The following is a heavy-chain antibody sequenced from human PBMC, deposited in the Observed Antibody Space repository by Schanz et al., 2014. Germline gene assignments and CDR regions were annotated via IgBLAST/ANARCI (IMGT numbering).Heavy chain of an antibody. Sequence: QVQLVQSGAEVKKPGASVKVSCKASGYTFTSYGISWVRQAPGRGLEWMGWISAYNHNKEYDQKFQGRVTMTTDTSTSTAYMALTDLRSDDTAVYYCARDRRFFDRDDLYYFDSWGQGTLVTVSS. D-gene: IGHD3-3*01. CDR1: GYTFTSYG. CDR3: ARDRRFFDRDDLYYFDS. CDR2: ISAYNHNK. J-gene: IGHJ4*02. V-gene: IGHV1-18*01.